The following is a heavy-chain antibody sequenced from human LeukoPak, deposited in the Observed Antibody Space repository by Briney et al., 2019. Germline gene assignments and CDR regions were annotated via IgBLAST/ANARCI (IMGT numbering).Heavy chain of an antibody. CDR2: FDPEDGET. CDR1: GYTLTELS. Sequence: GASVKVSCKVSGYTLTELSMHWVRQAPGKGLEWMGGFDPEDGETIYAQKFQGRVTMTEDTSTDTAYMELSSLRSEDTAVYYCATALEYSSSSPPDYWGQGTLVTVSS. J-gene: IGHJ4*02. D-gene: IGHD6-6*01. V-gene: IGHV1-24*01. CDR3: ATALEYSSSSPPDY.